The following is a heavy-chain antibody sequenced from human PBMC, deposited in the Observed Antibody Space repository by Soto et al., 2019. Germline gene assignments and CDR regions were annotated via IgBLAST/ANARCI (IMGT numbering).Heavy chain of an antibody. CDR3: ARDVYSSSWPFSRYYYGMDV. Sequence: GGSLRLSCAASGFTFSSYWMHWVRQAPGKGLVWVSRINSDGSSTSYADSVKGRFTISRDNAKNTLYLQMNSLRAEDTAVYYCARDVYSSSWPFSRYYYGMDVWGQGTTVTVSS. V-gene: IGHV3-74*01. D-gene: IGHD6-13*01. J-gene: IGHJ6*02. CDR1: GFTFSSYW. CDR2: INSDGSST.